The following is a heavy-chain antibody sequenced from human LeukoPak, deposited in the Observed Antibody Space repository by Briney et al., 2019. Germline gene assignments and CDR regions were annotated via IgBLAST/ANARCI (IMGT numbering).Heavy chain of an antibody. CDR2: INSDGSST. CDR1: GFTFSSLW. Sequence: PGGSLRLSCAASGFTFSSLWMHWVRQAPGKGLVWVSRINSDGSSTTYADSVKGRFTISRDNAKNTLHLQMNSLRAEDTAVYYCAQSGYYGNWFDPWGQGTLVTVSS. D-gene: IGHD3-3*01. V-gene: IGHV3-74*01. J-gene: IGHJ5*02. CDR3: AQSGYYGNWFDP.